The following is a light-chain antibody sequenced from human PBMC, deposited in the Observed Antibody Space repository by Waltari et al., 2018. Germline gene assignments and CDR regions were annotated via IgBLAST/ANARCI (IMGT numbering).Light chain of an antibody. V-gene: IGKV1-27*01. CDR2: AAY. CDR1: KAIDRE. Sequence: DIQMTQSPSSLSASVGDRVTVTCRASKAIDRELSWYQQKPGKAPTLLIYAAYTLQTGVSSRFSGNGSGTVFTLTINSLQPEDVATYYCLQDYTTPYSFGQGTRVEIK. J-gene: IGKJ2*03. CDR3: LQDYTTPYS.